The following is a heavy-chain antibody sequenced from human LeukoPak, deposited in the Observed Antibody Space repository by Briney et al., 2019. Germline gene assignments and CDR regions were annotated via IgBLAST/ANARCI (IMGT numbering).Heavy chain of an antibody. CDR1: GFTFSNYG. CDR2: IRYDGSKK. V-gene: IGHV3-30*02. Sequence: GGSLRLSCAASGFTFSNYGIHWVRQAPGKGLEWVAFIRYDGSKKYYADSVKGRFTISRDNSKNTLFLQMNSLRAEGTAVYYCARGAWSENPFDYWGQGTLVTVSS. CDR3: ARGAWSENPFDY. D-gene: IGHD1-14*01. J-gene: IGHJ4*02.